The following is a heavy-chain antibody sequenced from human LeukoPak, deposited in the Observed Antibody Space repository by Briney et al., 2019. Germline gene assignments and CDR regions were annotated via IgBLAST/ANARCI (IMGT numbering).Heavy chain of an antibody. CDR3: ARLFSGPSGSNGFLDHYMDV. CDR1: GYTFTRFD. J-gene: IGHJ6*03. D-gene: IGHD3-10*01. CDR2: MNPHSGNT. Sequence: GASVKVSCKASGYTFTRFDINWVRQATGQGLEWMGWMNPHSGNTGYAQKFQGRFTITRNTSISTAYMELSSLRVEDTAVYYCARLFSGPSGSNGFLDHYMDVWGKGTTVIVSS. V-gene: IGHV1-8*03.